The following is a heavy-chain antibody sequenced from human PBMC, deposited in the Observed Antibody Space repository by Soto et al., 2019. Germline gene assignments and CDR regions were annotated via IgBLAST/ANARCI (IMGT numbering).Heavy chain of an antibody. CDR3: ARDARNYDILTGYYKDYYYGMDV. D-gene: IGHD3-9*01. Sequence: GGSLRLSCAASGFTFSSYDMHWVRQATGKGLEWVSAIGTAGDTYYPGSVKGRFTISRENAKNSLYLQMNSLRAEDTAVYYCARDARNYDILTGYYKDYYYGMDVWGQGTTVTVSS. CDR2: IGTAGDT. CDR1: GFTFSSYD. J-gene: IGHJ6*02. V-gene: IGHV3-13*01.